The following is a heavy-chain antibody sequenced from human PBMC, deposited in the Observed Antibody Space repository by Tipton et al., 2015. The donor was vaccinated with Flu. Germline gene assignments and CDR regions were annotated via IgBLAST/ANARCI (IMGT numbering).Heavy chain of an antibody. CDR1: GYRFATYW. J-gene: IGHJ4*02. CDR3: ASADCGGDCSPH. D-gene: IGHD2-21*01. Sequence: QSGPEVKKPGESLKISCKGSGYRFATYWIGWVRQMPGKGLEWMGIIFPGDSDTRYNPSFQGQVTISADKPISTAYPQWSSLKASDTAMYYCASADCGGDCSPHWGRGTLVTVSS. V-gene: IGHV5-51*01. CDR2: IFPGDSDT.